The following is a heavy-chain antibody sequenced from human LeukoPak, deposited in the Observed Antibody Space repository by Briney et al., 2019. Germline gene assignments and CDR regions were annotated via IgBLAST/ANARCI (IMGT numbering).Heavy chain of an antibody. Sequence: PSETLSLTCAVYGGSFSGYYWSWIRQPPGKGLEWIGEINHSGSTNYNPSLKSRVTISVDTSKNQFSLKLSSVTAADTAVYYCARMALRIGSNNWFDPWGQGTLVTVSS. CDR1: GGSFSGYY. J-gene: IGHJ5*02. CDR3: ARMALRIGSNNWFDP. V-gene: IGHV4-34*01. CDR2: INHSGST. D-gene: IGHD2-21*01.